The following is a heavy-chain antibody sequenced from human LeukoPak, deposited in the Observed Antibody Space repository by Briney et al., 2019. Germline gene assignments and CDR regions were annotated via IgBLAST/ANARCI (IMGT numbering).Heavy chain of an antibody. CDR1: GGSISSYY. CDR3: AGTRRRNWFDP. J-gene: IGHJ5*02. CDR2: IYYSGST. Sequence: PSETLSLTCTVSGGSISSYYWSWIRQPPGKGLEWIGYIYYSGSTNYNPSLKSRVTISVDTSKNLFSLKLSSVTAADTAVYYCAGTRRRNWFDPWGQGTLVTVSS. V-gene: IGHV4-59*08.